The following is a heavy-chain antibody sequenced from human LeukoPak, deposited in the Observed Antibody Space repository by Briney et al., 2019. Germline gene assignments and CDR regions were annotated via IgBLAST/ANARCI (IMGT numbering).Heavy chain of an antibody. CDR3: AKEGGTGTRFDD. CDR1: GFTFSSSA. Sequence: GVSLRLSCAASGFTFSSSAMSWVRQAPGKGLYWVSAISGCGTGTYYAASVKGRFTIFRDNSKNTLYLQMNSLRAEDTAVYYCAKEGGTGTRFDDWGQGTLVTVSS. D-gene: IGHD1-7*01. CDR2: ISGCGTGT. J-gene: IGHJ4*02. V-gene: IGHV3-23*01.